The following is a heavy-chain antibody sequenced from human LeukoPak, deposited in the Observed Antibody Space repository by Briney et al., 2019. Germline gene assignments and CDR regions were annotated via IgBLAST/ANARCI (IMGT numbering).Heavy chain of an antibody. J-gene: IGHJ4*01. V-gene: IGHV3-74*03. Sequence: GGSLRLSCAASGFTFSDTWMHWVRHAPGKGLVWVSRIRSDGSDTTYAESVKGRFTISRDNAKNTLYLQMNSLRLEATPVFYLARESFQDIDYWGQGTPVTLPS. D-gene: IGHD3-16*02. CDR3: ARESFQDIDY. CDR1: GFTFSDTW. CDR2: IRSDGSDT.